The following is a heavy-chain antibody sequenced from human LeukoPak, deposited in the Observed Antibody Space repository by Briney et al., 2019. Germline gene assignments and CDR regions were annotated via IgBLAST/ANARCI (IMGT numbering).Heavy chain of an antibody. CDR1: GGSISSYY. CDR2: IYYSGST. D-gene: IGHD3-22*01. J-gene: IGHJ3*02. V-gene: IGHV4-59*01. Sequence: PSETLSLTCTVSGGSISSYYWSWIRQPPGKGLEWIGYIYYSGSTNYNPSLKSRVTISVDTSKNQFSLKLSSVTAADTAVYYCARGRYYDKGHAFDIRGQGTMVTVSS. CDR3: ARGRYYDKGHAFDI.